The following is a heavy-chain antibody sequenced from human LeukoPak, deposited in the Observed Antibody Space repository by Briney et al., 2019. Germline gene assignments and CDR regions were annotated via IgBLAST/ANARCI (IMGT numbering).Heavy chain of an antibody. CDR2: IDTTTGNP. V-gene: IGHV7-4-1*02. J-gene: IGHJ4*02. Sequence: ASVRVSCKASGYPFSAHFLNWVRQAPGQGLEWMGNIDTTTGNPRYAQDFTGRFVFSLDTSVSTAYLQITSLKADDTAAYYCIRGTPTPGMDYWGQGTQVTVSS. D-gene: IGHD3-10*01. CDR3: IRGTPTPGMDY. CDR1: GYPFSAHF.